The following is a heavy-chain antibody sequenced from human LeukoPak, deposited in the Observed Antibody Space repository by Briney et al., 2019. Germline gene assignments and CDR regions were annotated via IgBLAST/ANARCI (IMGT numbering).Heavy chain of an antibody. Sequence: PGGSLRLSCTASGFTFGDYAMSWVRQAPGKGLEWVGFIRSKAYGGTTEYAASVKGRFTISRDDSKSIAYLQMNSLKTEDTAVYYCTRAEQYYAAELFADYWGQGTLVTVSS. D-gene: IGHD1-26*01. J-gene: IGHJ4*02. CDR3: TRAEQYYAAELFADY. V-gene: IGHV3-49*04. CDR1: GFTFGDYA. CDR2: IRSKAYGGTT.